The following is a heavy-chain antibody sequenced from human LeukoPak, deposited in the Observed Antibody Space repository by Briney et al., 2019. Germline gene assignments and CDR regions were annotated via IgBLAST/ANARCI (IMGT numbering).Heavy chain of an antibody. D-gene: IGHD6-6*01. J-gene: IGHJ4*02. Sequence: PSETLSLTCTVSGGSISSSSYYWGWIRQPPGKGLEWIGSIYYSGSTYYNPSLKSRVTISVDTSKNQFSLKLSSVTAADTAVYYCASVSSSSSLGIDYWGQGTLVTVSS. V-gene: IGHV4-39*07. CDR3: ASVSSSSSLGIDY. CDR1: GGSISSSSYY. CDR2: IYYSGST.